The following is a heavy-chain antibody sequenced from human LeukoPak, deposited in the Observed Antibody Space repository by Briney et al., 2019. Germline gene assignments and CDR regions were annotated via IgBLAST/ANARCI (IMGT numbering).Heavy chain of an antibody. J-gene: IGHJ4*02. Sequence: MSGGSLRLSCAASGFTFSSYSMIWVRQAPGKGLEWVSSISSSSTYIEYADSVKGRFTISRDNAKNSLYLQMNSLRAEDTAVYYCARGAGGDFDYWGQGTLVTVSS. V-gene: IGHV3-21*01. D-gene: IGHD3-10*01. CDR3: ARGAGGDFDY. CDR1: GFTFSSYS. CDR2: ISSSSTYI.